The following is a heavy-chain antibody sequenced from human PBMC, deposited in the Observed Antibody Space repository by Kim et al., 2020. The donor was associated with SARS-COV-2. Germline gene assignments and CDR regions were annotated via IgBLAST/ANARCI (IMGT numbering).Heavy chain of an antibody. CDR3: ARGQGHFFDSSGYLGYFDS. J-gene: IGHJ4*02. CDR2: VSAYNGNT. CDR1: DYSFTSYG. V-gene: IGHV1-18*01. Sequence: ASVKVSCKASDYSFTSYGIIWMRQAPGQGLEWMGWVSAYNGNTNYAQNLQGRVTMTTDTSTTTAYMELRSLRSDDTAVYYCARGQGHFFDSSGYLGYFDSWGQGTLVTVSS. D-gene: IGHD3-22*01.